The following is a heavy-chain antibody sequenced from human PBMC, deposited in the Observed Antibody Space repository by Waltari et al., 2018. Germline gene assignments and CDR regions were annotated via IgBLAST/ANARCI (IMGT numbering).Heavy chain of an antibody. CDR3: ARDYPYCSSTSCYPQYYGMDV. Sequence: QVQLVQSGAEVKKPGSSVKVSCKAAGGTFSSYASSWVRQAPGQGLEWMGRIIPSFVTANYVQKCQGGVTVTADKSTSTAYMELGSLRSEDTAVYYCARDYPYCSSTSCYPQYYGMDVWGRGTTVAVSS. J-gene: IGHJ6*02. V-gene: IGHV1-69*08. CDR2: IIPSFVTA. CDR1: GGTFSSYA. D-gene: IGHD2-2*01.